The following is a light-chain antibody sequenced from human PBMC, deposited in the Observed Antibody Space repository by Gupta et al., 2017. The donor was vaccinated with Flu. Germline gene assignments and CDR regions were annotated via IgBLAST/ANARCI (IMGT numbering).Light chain of an antibody. CDR1: SGHRRSA. J-gene: IGLJ2*01. CDR2: LNSYGCH. V-gene: IGLV4-69*02. Sequence: QLVLTQSPSPTASLGASVKLTRPLSSGHRRSAIAWHQQQSEKVTRYLMKLNSYGCHSKGDGIPHRFSGSSSGAERYLAISSLQSENETGYYCQTWGTGMQGIFGGGTKLTVL. CDR3: QTWGTGMQGI.